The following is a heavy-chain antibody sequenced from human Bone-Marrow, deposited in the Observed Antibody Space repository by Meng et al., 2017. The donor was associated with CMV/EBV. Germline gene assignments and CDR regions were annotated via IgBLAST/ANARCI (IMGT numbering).Heavy chain of an antibody. CDR2: IIPIFGTA. Sequence: SVKVSCKASGYTFTSYAISWVRQAPGQGLEWMGGIIPIFGTANYAQKFQGRVTITRNTSISTAYMELSSLRSEDTAVYYCARGVARTYYDFWSGCGDVWGQGNTVTVSS. CDR1: GYTFTSYA. CDR3: ARGVARTYYDFWSGCGDV. D-gene: IGHD3-3*01. V-gene: IGHV1-69*05. J-gene: IGHJ6*02.